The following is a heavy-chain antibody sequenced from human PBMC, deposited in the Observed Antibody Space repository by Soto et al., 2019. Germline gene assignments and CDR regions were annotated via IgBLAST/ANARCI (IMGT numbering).Heavy chain of an antibody. V-gene: IGHV4-59*01. CDR2: YSGFT. D-gene: IGHD3-22*01. Sequence: SETLSLTCTVSGGSITTYQWSWIRQPPGKGLEWIGGYSGFTNFNPSLKSRVTISVDTSKNQFSLKLSSVTAADTAVYYCARLNLFYDSSAYYNFFDYWGQGTLVTVSS. CDR1: GGSITTYQ. CDR3: ARLNLFYDSSAYYNFFDY. J-gene: IGHJ4*02.